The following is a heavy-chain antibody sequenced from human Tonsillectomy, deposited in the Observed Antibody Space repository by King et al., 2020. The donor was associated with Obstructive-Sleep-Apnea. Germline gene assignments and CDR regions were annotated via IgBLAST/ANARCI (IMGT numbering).Heavy chain of an antibody. CDR1: GFTFSSYA. J-gene: IGHJ5*02. CDR3: AKWIWFDP. CDR2: IRGIVGNT. D-gene: IGHD2-2*03. V-gene: IGHV3-23*01. Sequence: RLSCAASGFTFSSYAMSWVRQAPGKGLEGVSAIRGIVGNTSYAHSGKGRVTFSRYNSQNTPYLQMNSLRAEDTAVYCCAKWIWFDPCGQGTLVTVSS.